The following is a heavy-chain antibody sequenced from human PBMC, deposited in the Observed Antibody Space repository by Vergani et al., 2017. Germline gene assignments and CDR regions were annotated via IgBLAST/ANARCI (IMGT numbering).Heavy chain of an antibody. CDR3: ARGAPTGTDY. CDR1: GFTFGDYA. D-gene: IGHD1-1*01. CDR2: IYSGGST. J-gene: IGHJ4*02. Sequence: EVQLVESGGGLVQPGRSLRLSCTASGFTFGDYAMSWVRQARGKGLEWVSVIYSGGSTYYADSVKGRFTISRDNSKNTLYLQMNSLRAEDTAVYYCARGAPTGTDYWGQGTLVTVSS. V-gene: IGHV3-66*01.